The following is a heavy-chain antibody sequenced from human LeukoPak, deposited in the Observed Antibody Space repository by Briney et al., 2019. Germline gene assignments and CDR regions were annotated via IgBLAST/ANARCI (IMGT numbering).Heavy chain of an antibody. CDR2: IKQDESEK. CDR1: GFTFSRYW. CDR3: ARDGSRGGDNDN. V-gene: IGHV3-7*03. D-gene: IGHD4-17*01. J-gene: IGHJ4*02. Sequence: GGSLRLSCAASGFTFSRYWMNWVRQAPGKGLEWVANIKQDESEKYYVDSVKDRFTSSRDNAKNSLYLQMKGLRAEDTAVYYCARDGSRGGDNDNWGQGTLVTVSS.